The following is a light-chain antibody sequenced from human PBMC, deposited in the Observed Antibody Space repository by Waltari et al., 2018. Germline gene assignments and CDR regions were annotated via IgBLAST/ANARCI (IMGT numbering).Light chain of an antibody. V-gene: IGLV3-21*04. J-gene: IGLJ2*01. Sequence: SYELTQPRSVSVSAGQTARITCGGNNIGTKSVQLFQQKPAQAPILVIHSDTERPSGIPEKFSGSNSGNTATLTISGVEAGDEADYYCQVWDARIKYAIFGGGARLTVL. CDR2: SDT. CDR1: NIGTKS. CDR3: QVWDARIKYAI.